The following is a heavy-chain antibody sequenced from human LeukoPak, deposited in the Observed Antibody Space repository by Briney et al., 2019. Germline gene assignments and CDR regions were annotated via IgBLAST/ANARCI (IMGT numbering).Heavy chain of an antibody. Sequence: ESGPTLVKPTETLTLTCTFSGFSLRTRGVGVGWIRQPPGKALEWLSLIYWDDVKRYSPSLKSRLTITKDTSKNQVVLTMTNMDPVDTATYYCAHRDLYCSSASCYSADAFDLWGQGTMVTVSS. D-gene: IGHD2-2*02. J-gene: IGHJ3*01. CDR2: IYWDDVK. V-gene: IGHV2-5*02. CDR3: AHRDLYCSSASCYSADAFDL. CDR1: GFSLRTRGVG.